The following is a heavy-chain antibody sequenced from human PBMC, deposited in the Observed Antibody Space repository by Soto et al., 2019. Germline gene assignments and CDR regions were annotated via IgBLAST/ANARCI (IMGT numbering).Heavy chain of an antibody. CDR2: IYYSGST. CDR3: AGYYGDYGWFDP. D-gene: IGHD4-17*01. V-gene: IGHV4-39*01. Sequence: SETLSLTCTVSGGSISSSSYYWGWIRQPPGKGLEWIGSIYYSGSTYYNPSLKSRVTISVDTSKNQFSLKLSSVTAADTAVYYCAGYYGDYGWFDPWGQGTLVTVSS. J-gene: IGHJ5*02. CDR1: GGSISSSSYY.